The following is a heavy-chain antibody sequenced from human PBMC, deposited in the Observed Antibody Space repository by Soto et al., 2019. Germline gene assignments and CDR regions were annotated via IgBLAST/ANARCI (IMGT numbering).Heavy chain of an antibody. V-gene: IGHV4-4*07. CDR3: ARGKRFSAWFDP. Sequence: SETLSLTCSVSGGTISGYYWTWIRQPAGKGLEWIGRIYSSGNTKYNPSLQSRVTMSLDTSNNQFSLRLTSVTAADTAVYYCARGKRFSAWFDPWGQGTLVTVSS. CDR2: IYSSGNT. J-gene: IGHJ5*02. CDR1: GGTISGYY. D-gene: IGHD3-3*01.